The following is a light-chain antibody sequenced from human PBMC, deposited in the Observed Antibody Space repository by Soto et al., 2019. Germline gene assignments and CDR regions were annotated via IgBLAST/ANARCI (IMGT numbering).Light chain of an antibody. CDR3: QKYYNIPRLT. V-gene: IGKV4-1*01. J-gene: IGKJ4*01. CDR1: QSVLYSSNNKNY. CDR2: WAS. Sequence: DIVMTQSPDSLAVSLGERATINCKSSQSVLYSSNNKNYLAWYQQKPGQPPKLLIYWASTRESGVPDRFSGSGSVSDFTLTISILQAEDVGVYYCQKYYNIPRLTFGGGTKVEIK.